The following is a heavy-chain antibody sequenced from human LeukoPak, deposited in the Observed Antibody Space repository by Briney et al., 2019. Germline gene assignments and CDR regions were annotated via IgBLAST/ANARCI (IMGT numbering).Heavy chain of an antibody. CDR2: IYYSGST. V-gene: IGHV4-59*12. CDR1: GGSIGSYY. J-gene: IGHJ3*02. D-gene: IGHD3-22*01. Sequence: TSETLSLTCTVSGGSIGSYYWSWIRQPPGKGLEWIGYIYYSGSTYYNPSLKSRVTISVDTSKNQFSLKLSSVTAADTAVYYCARVNEYYYDSSGYDAFDIWGQGTMVTVSS. CDR3: ARVNEYYYDSSGYDAFDI.